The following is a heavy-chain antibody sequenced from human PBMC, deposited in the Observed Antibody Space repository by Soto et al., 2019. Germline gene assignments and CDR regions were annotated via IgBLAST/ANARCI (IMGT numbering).Heavy chain of an antibody. CDR3: ARDPYVDYPVRIGYSGLDV. V-gene: IGHV1-69*01. D-gene: IGHD3-9*01. CDR1: GGTFSTHA. J-gene: IGHJ6*02. Sequence: QVQLVQSGAEVKKPGSSVRVFCKASGGTFSTHAISWVRQAPGRGPEWIGGIMPMYGSRKYALNLQGRVTMFADASTNTASMELSIPRSEDTAVYYCARDPYVDYPVRIGYSGLDVWGQGTTVTVSS. CDR2: IMPMYGSR.